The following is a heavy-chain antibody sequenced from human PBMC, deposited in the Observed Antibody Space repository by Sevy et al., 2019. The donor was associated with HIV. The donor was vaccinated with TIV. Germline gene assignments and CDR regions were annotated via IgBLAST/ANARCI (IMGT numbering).Heavy chain of an antibody. CDR3: AKEFYRGSYLED. D-gene: IGHD3-10*01. J-gene: IGHJ4*02. CDR1: GFTFSSFA. Sequence: GGSLRLSCAASGFTFSSFAISWVRQAPGKGLEWVAEISGSGGGKKYADSVKGRFTVSRDNAQNTVFLKMNNLRGEDTGLYYCAKEFYRGSYLEDWGQGTLVTVSS. CDR2: ISGSGGGK. V-gene: IGHV3-23*01.